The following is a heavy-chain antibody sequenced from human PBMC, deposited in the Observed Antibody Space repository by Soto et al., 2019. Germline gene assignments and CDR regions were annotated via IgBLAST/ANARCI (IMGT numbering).Heavy chain of an antibody. D-gene: IGHD2-15*01. CDR3: ARGVVLHWLDP. CDR1: GGSFSGYY. J-gene: IGHJ5*02. V-gene: IGHV4-34*01. CDR2: INHSGST. Sequence: KPSETLSLTCAVYGGSFSGYYWSWIRQPPGKGLEWIGEINHSGSTNYNPSLKSRVTISVDTSKNQFSLKLSSVTAADTAVYYCARGVVLHWLDPWGQGTLVTVSS.